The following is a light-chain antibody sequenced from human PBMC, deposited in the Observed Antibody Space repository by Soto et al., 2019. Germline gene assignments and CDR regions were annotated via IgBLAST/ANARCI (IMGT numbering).Light chain of an antibody. CDR3: SSFARSSTP. J-gene: IGLJ1*01. CDR1: SSDVGSNNL. V-gene: IGLV2-23*02. CDR2: EVS. Sequence: LTQPASVSGSPGQSITVSCTGTSSDVGSNNLVSWYQQHPGKAPKLMIYEVSRRPSGVSNRFSGSKSGNTASLTISGLQAEDEDDYYCSSFARSSTPFGSGTKVTVL.